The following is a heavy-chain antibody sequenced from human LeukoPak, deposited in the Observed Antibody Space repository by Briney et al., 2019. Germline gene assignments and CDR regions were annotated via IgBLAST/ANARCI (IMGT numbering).Heavy chain of an antibody. J-gene: IGHJ4*02. CDR3: ATFDWGSSPN. CDR1: GFTVSGSS. Sequence: GGSWRLPVPPSGFTVSGSSLHWFRQASGKGLDWVGRVRSKAENYATAYSASVQGRFTVSRDDSKNTAYLQMNSLEPEDTAIYYCATFDWGSSPNWGQGSRVTVSS. CDR2: VRSKAENYAT. V-gene: IGHV3-73*01. D-gene: IGHD3-9*01.